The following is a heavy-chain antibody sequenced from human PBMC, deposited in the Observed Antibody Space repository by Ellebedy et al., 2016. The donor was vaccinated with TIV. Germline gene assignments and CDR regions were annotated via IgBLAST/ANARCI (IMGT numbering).Heavy chain of an antibody. Sequence: GESLKISCAASGFTFSRYWMHWVRQAPGKGLVWVSRINSDGSSTNYADSVKGRFTISRDNAKNTLYLQMNSLRVEDTAVYYCARGRIAVADSSGSDWFDPWGQGTLVTVSS. CDR1: GFTFSRYW. V-gene: IGHV3-74*01. CDR2: INSDGSST. D-gene: IGHD6-19*01. CDR3: ARGRIAVADSSGSDWFDP. J-gene: IGHJ5*02.